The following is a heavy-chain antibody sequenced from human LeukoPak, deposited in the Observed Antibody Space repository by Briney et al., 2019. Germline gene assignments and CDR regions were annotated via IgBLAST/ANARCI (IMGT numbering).Heavy chain of an antibody. D-gene: IGHD3-10*01. V-gene: IGHV5-51*01. CDR2: IYPGDSDT. Sequence: EESLKISCKGSGYSFTTYWIAWVRQMPGKGLEWMGIIYPGDSDTRYSPSFQGQVTISADKSISTAYLQWSSLKASDTAMYYCARHGESGSMKWYVDYWGQGTLVTASS. J-gene: IGHJ4*02. CDR1: GYSFTTYW. CDR3: ARHGESGSMKWYVDY.